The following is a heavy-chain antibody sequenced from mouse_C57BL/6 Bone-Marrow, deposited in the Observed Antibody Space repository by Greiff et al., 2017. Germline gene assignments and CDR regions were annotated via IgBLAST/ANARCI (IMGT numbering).Heavy chain of an antibody. D-gene: IGHD2-1*01. CDR1: GFTFSSYT. CDR3: ARVNRGYFDV. J-gene: IGHJ1*03. CDR2: ISGGGGNT. V-gene: IGHV5-9*01. Sequence: EVKLVESGGGLVKPGGSLKLSCAASGFTFSSYTMSWVRQTPEKRLEWVATISGGGGNTYYPDSVKGRFTISKDNAKNTLYLQMSSLRSEDTALYCCARVNRGYFDVWGTGTTVTVSS.